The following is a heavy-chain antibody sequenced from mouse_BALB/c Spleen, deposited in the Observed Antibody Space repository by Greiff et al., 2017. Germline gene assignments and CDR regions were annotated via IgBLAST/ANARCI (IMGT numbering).Heavy chain of an antibody. CDR1: GDSITSGY. J-gene: IGHJ2*01. V-gene: IGHV3-8*02. CDR3: ARQTGTGFDY. Sequence: EVQVVESGPSLVKPSQTLSLTCSVTGDSITSGYWNWIRKFPGNKLEYMGYISYSGSTYYNPSLKSRISTTRDTSKNQYYLQLNSVTTEDAATDYCARQTGTGFDYWGQGTTLTVSS. D-gene: IGHD4-1*01. CDR2: ISYSGST.